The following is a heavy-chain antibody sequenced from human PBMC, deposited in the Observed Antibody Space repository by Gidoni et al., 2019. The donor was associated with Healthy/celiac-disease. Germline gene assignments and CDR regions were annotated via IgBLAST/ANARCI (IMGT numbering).Heavy chain of an antibody. V-gene: IGHV3-9*01. CDR3: AKDFWRMSDSNEGGMDV. CDR1: GFTFDDYA. Sequence: EVQLVESGGGLVQPGRSLRLSCAASGFTFDDYAMHWVRQAPGQGLEWVSGISWNSGSIGYADSVKGRFTISRDNAKNSLYLQMNSLRAEDTALYYCAKDFWRMSDSNEGGMDVWGQGTTVTVSS. CDR2: ISWNSGSI. J-gene: IGHJ6*02. D-gene: IGHD3-3*01.